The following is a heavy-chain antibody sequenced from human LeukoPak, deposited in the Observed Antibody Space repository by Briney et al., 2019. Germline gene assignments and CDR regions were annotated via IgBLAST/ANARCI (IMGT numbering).Heavy chain of an antibody. D-gene: IGHD6-19*01. J-gene: IGHJ4*02. CDR3: ARDRLDNSGWYYFDY. CDR2: IYTSGST. Sequence: TSETLSLTCAVYGGSFSNYYWSWIRQPAGKGLEWIGRIYTSGSTNYSPSLKSRVTMSVDTSKNQFSLKLSSVTAADAAMYYCARDRLDNSGWYYFDYWGQGTLVTVSS. V-gene: IGHV4-4*07. CDR1: GGSFSNYY.